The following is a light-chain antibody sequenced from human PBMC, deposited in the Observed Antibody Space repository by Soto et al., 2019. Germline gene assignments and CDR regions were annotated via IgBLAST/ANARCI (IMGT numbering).Light chain of an antibody. J-gene: IGKJ1*01. V-gene: IGKV1-5*03. CDR1: QSISSG. CDR2: KAS. Sequence: DIQMTQSPSTLSASVGDRVTITCRASQSISSGLAWYQQKPGKAPKLLIYKASTLESGVPSRFSGSGSGTEFTLTITSLQPDDFATYYCQQYNSYWTCGQGTKVEIK. CDR3: QQYNSYWT.